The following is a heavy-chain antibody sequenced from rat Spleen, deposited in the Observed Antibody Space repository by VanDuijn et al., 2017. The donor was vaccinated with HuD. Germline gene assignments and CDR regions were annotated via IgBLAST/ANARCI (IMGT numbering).Heavy chain of an antibody. D-gene: IGHD1-2*01. CDR2: IIYDGSST. CDR3: AKDMNYFSTYPFYVFDA. V-gene: IGHV5-22*01. CDR1: GFTFSDYY. J-gene: IGHJ4*01. Sequence: EVQLVESGGGLVQPGRSMKLSCAASGFTFSDYYMAWVRQAPKKGLEWVATIIYDGSSTYYRDSVKGRFTISRDNAENTVYLQMNSLRSEDTATYYCAKDMNYFSTYPFYVFDAWCQGASVTVSS.